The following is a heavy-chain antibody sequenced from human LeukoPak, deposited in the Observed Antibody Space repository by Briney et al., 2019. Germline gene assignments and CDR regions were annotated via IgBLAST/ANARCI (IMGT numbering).Heavy chain of an antibody. CDR1: GGSISSSSYY. J-gene: IGHJ5*02. V-gene: IGHV4-39*01. CDR2: IYYSGST. CDR3: AIHSSLYWFDP. D-gene: IGHD6-13*01. Sequence: SETLSLTCTVSGGSISSSSYYWGWIRQPPGKGLEWIGGIYYSGSTYYNPSLKSRVTISVDTSKNQFSLKLSSVTAADTAVYYCAIHSSLYWFDPWGQGTLVTVSS.